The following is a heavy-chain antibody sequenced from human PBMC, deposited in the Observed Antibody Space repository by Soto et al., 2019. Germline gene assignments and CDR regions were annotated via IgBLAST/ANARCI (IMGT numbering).Heavy chain of an antibody. Sequence: SETLSLTCTVSGGSISSGGYYWSWIRQHPGKGLEWIGYIYYSGSTYYNPSPKSRVTISVDTSKNQFSLNLSSVTAADTAVYYCAREDDSILDYWGQGNLVTVSS. V-gene: IGHV4-31*03. CDR2: IYYSGST. J-gene: IGHJ4*02. CDR3: AREDDSILDY. D-gene: IGHD3-22*01. CDR1: GGSISSGGYY.